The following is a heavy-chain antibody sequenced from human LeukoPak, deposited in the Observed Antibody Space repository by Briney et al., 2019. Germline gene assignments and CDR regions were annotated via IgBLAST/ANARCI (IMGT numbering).Heavy chain of an antibody. CDR3: GQRLGASIAGADLDC. D-gene: IGHD6-13*01. V-gene: IGHV3-23*01. J-gene: IGHJ4*02. CDR2: ISDNSGSI. CDR1: GFTFSTYG. Sequence: GGSLRLSCAASGFTFSTYGMTWVRQAPGKGLEWASSISDNSGSIHYADSERGRFTISRDNSKNTLYLQMNSLRCEDTAVYYCGQRLGASIAGADLDCWGQGSLVTGSS.